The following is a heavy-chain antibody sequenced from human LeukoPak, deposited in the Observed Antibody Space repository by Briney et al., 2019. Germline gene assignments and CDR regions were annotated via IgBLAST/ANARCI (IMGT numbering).Heavy chain of an antibody. CDR3: VGEGKY. CDR2: IYSGGGT. V-gene: IGHV3-53*01. Sequence: GGSLRLSCAASGFTFSRYWMTWVRQAPGKGLEWVSVIYSGGGTNYADSLKGRFSISRDNSKNTLYLQMKSLRAEDTAVYYCVGEGKYWGQGTLVTVSS. J-gene: IGHJ4*02. CDR1: GFTFSRYW. D-gene: IGHD4-17*01.